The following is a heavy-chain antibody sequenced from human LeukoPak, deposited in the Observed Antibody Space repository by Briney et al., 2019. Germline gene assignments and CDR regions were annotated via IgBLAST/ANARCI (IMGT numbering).Heavy chain of an antibody. CDR3: ARETPEIVVVPAGRLRGAFDI. Sequence: SVKVSCKASGGTFSSYAISWVRQAPGQGLEWMGGIIPIFGTANYAQKFQGRVTITTDESTSTAYMELSSLRSEDTAVYSCARETPEIVVVPAGRLRGAFDIWGQGTMVTVSS. CDR2: IIPIFGTA. J-gene: IGHJ3*02. CDR1: GGTFSSYA. V-gene: IGHV1-69*05. D-gene: IGHD2-2*01.